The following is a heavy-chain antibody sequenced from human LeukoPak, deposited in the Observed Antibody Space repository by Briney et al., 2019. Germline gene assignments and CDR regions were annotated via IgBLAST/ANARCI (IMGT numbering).Heavy chain of an antibody. CDR1: GFPFSSYA. J-gene: IGHJ3*02. D-gene: IGHD3-10*01. V-gene: IGHV3-30*04. Sequence: PGRSLRLSCAPSGFPFSSYAIHGLRQAPAKGREGVAVISYDGIKKYYADSVKGRFPISRDNSKNTLYLQMNSLRAEDTAVYYCARDLLAMVRGVISAFDIWGQGTMVTVSS. CDR3: ARDLLAMVRGVISAFDI. CDR2: ISYDGIKK.